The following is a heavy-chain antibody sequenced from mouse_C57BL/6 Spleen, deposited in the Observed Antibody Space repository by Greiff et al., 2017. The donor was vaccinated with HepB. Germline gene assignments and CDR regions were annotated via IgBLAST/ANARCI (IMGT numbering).Heavy chain of an antibody. V-gene: IGHV5-6*02. Sequence: EVKLVESGGDLVKPGGSLKLSCAASGFTFSSYGMSWVRQTPDKRLEWVATISSGGSYTYYPDSVKGRFTISRDNAKNTLYLQMSSLKSEDTAMYYCASLTGTVFAYWGQGTLVTVSA. J-gene: IGHJ3*01. CDR1: GFTFSSYG. CDR3: ASLTGTVFAY. D-gene: IGHD4-1*01. CDR2: ISSGGSYT.